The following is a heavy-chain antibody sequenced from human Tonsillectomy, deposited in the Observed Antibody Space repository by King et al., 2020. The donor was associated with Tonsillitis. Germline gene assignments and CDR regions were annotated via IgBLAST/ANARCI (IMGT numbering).Heavy chain of an antibody. J-gene: IGHJ6*03. D-gene: IGHD3-3*01. Sequence: EVQLVESGGGLVQPGGSLRLSCAASGFTFSSFAMSWVRQAPGKGLEWVSGISGSGGSTYYADSVKGRFTISRDNSKNTLYLQMNSLRAEDTAVYYCAKGRWSGYGGDYDYMDVWGKGTTVTVFS. CDR2: ISGSGGST. CDR3: AKGRWSGYGGDYDYMDV. V-gene: IGHV3-23*04. CDR1: GFTFSSFA.